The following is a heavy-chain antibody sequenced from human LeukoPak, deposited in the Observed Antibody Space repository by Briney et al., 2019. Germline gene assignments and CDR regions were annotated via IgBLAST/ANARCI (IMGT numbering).Heavy chain of an antibody. CDR2: ISGSGDVT. V-gene: IGHV3-23*01. CDR3: TKGLAEYVSGGYYKNRCLDP. Sequence: GGSLRLSCAASGFTFSNFDLSWVRQAPGKGLEWVSVISGSGDVTYYADSVEGRFTIFRDNSNNMLYLQMNSLRVEDTAIYYCTKGLAEYVSGGYYKNRCLDPWGQGTLVTVSS. CDR1: GFTFSNFD. D-gene: IGHD3-10*01. J-gene: IGHJ5*02.